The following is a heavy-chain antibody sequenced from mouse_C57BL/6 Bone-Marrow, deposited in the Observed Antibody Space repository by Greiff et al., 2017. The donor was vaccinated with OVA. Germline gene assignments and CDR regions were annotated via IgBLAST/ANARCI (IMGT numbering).Heavy chain of an antibody. D-gene: IGHD3-2*02. CDR3: VRQAQATYYAMDY. J-gene: IGHJ4*01. V-gene: IGHV10-1*01. Sequence: EVKLVESGGGLVQPKGSLKLSCAASGFSFNTYAMNWVRQAPGKGLEWVARIRSKSNNYATYYADSVKDRFTISRDDSESMLYLQMNNLKTEDTAMYYCVRQAQATYYAMDYWGQGTSVTVSS. CDR1: GFSFNTYA. CDR2: IRSKSNNYAT.